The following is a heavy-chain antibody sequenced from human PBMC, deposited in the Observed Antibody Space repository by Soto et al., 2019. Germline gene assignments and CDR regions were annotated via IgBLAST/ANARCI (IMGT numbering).Heavy chain of an antibody. D-gene: IGHD3-9*01. CDR3: ARADDVLTGYYLGGHYYGMDV. V-gene: IGHV4-4*07. Sequence: PSETLSLTCTVSGGSISNDRWSWVRQPAGKGLEWIGRIFASGRTNYNPSLQSRVTMSVDTSKNQFSLTMTSLAAADTAVYYCARADDVLTGYYLGGHYYGMDVWGQGTTVTVSS. CDR2: IFASGRT. CDR1: GGSISNDR. J-gene: IGHJ6*02.